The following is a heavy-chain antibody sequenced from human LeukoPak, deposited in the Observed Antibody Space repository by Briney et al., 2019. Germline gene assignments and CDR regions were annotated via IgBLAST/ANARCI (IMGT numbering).Heavy chain of an antibody. CDR2: IKSDESTT. J-gene: IGHJ5*02. CDR3: VRRAFDSSGNYPFDP. V-gene: IGHV3-74*01. Sequence: GGSLRLSCAASGFGFSSYWMHWVRQAPGKGLVWVARIKSDESTTSYADSVKGRFTISRDNAKNTLYLQMNSLRAEDTAVYYCVRRAFDSSGNYPFDPWGQGTLVTVSS. CDR1: GFGFSSYW. D-gene: IGHD3-22*01.